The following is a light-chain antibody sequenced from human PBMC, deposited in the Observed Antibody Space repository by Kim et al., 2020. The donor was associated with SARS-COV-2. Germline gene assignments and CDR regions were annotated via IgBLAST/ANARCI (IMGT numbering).Light chain of an antibody. CDR1: QNVNIY. CDR2: GAS. J-gene: IGKJ1*01. CDR3: QQRIAGPWT. Sequence: EIVLTQSPATLSLSPGNRATLSCRASQNVNIYLAWYQQKPGQAPTLLLYGASNRATGIPARFSGSGSGTDFALTISSLEAVDFAVYYCQQRIAGPWTFGQGTKMEIK. V-gene: IGKV3-11*01.